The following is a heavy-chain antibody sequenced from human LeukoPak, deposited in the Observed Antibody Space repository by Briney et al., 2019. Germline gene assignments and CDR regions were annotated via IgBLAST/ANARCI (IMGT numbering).Heavy chain of an antibody. Sequence: GGSLRLSCAASGFTFGSYWMHWIRQAPGKGLEWISRIKGDGSHTIYADSVEGRFTISRDNAKNTLFLQMESLRVEDTAVYYCVRDWDHFDFDSWGQGTLVTVAS. CDR3: VRDWDHFDFDS. D-gene: IGHD1-26*01. V-gene: IGHV3-74*01. J-gene: IGHJ5*01. CDR1: GFTFGSYW. CDR2: IKGDGSHT.